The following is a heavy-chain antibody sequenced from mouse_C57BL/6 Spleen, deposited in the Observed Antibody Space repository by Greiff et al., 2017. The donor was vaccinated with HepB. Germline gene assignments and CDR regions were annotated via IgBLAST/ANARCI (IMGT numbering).Heavy chain of an antibody. CDR1: GYTFTDYE. CDR3: TRAHYYGSSYGFAY. D-gene: IGHD1-1*01. V-gene: IGHV1-15*01. J-gene: IGHJ3*01. CDR2: IDPETGGT. Sequence: QVHVKQSGAELVRPGASVTLSCKASGYTFTDYEMHWVKQTPVHGLEWIGAIDPETGGTAYNQKFKGKAILTADKSSSTAYMELRSLTSEDSAVYDCTRAHYYGSSYGFAYWGQGTLVTVSA.